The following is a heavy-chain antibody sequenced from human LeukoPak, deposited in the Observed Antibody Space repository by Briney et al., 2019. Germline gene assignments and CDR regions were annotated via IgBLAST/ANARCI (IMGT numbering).Heavy chain of an antibody. Sequence: GGSLRLSCAASGFTFDDYAMHWVRQAPGKGLEWVSGISWNSGGIDYADSVKGRFTISGDNSKNTLYLQMNTLRAEDTAVYYCAKGDLYVGFDYWGQGTLVTVSS. CDR3: AKGDLYVGFDY. CDR1: GFTFDDYA. J-gene: IGHJ4*02. D-gene: IGHD3-16*01. CDR2: ISWNSGGI. V-gene: IGHV3-9*01.